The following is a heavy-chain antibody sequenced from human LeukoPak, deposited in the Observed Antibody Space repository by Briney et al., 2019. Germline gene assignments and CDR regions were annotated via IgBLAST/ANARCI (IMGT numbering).Heavy chain of an antibody. Sequence: GGSLRLSCAASGFTVSSNYMNWVRQAPGKGLEWVSVIYSGGSTYYADSVKGRFTISRDNSKNTLYLQMNSLRAEDTAVYYCATPRGCGPLAFDYWGQGTLVTVSS. D-gene: IGHD2-21*01. V-gene: IGHV3-66*01. CDR1: GFTVSSNY. CDR3: ATPRGCGPLAFDY. CDR2: IYSGGST. J-gene: IGHJ4*02.